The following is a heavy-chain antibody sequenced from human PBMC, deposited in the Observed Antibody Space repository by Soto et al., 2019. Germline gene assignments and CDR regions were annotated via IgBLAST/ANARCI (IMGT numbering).Heavy chain of an antibody. CDR3: ARLASGGSRPDY. CDR1: GYTFSDYW. J-gene: IGHJ4*02. V-gene: IGHV5-10-1*01. D-gene: IGHD3-16*01. CDR2: IDPSDSYF. Sequence: GEPLKICYTRSGYTFSDYWITWVRQMPGTCLEWMGRIDPSDSYFDYSASVRGHVTISGDESIRTVYLHWSSLKASDTAMHSCARLASGGSRPDYWRQGTAVTVSS.